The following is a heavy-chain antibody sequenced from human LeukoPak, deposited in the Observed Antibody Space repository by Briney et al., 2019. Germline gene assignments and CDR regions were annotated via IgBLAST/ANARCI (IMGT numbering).Heavy chain of an antibody. D-gene: IGHD3-22*01. CDR3: ARGPPGQWFHVDY. V-gene: IGHV1-2*04. CDR1: GYTFTGYY. Sequence: ASVKVSCKASGYTFTGYYMHWVRQAPGQGLEWMGWINPNSGGTNYAQKFQGWVTMTRDTSISTAYMELSRLRSDDTAVYYCARGPPGQWFHVDYWGQGTLVTVSS. J-gene: IGHJ4*02. CDR2: INPNSGGT.